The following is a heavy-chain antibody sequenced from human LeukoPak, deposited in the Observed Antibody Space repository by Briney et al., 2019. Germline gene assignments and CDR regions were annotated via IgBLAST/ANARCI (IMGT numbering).Heavy chain of an antibody. CDR3: ARAKGIFGVVYYFDY. CDR1: GGSISSHY. CDR2: IYYSGST. D-gene: IGHD3-3*02. J-gene: IGHJ4*02. V-gene: IGHV4-59*11. Sequence: SETLSLTCTVSGGSISSHYWSWIRQPPGKGLEWIGYIYYSGSTNYNPSLKSRVTISADTSKNQFSLKLSSVTAADTAVYYCARAKGIFGVVYYFDYWGQGTLVTVSS.